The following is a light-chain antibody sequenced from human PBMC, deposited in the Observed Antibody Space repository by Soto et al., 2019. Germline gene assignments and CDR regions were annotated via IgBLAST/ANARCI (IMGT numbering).Light chain of an antibody. CDR3: CSYAGSSTPLI. Sequence: QSALTQPASVSGSPGQSITISCLGTNNNFGSYNLVSWYQQHPGKAPKLMIYEVSKRPSGVSNRFSGSKSGNTASLTISGLQAEDVADYYCCSYAGSSTPLIFGTGTKVTVL. CDR1: NNNFGSYNL. V-gene: IGLV2-23*02. J-gene: IGLJ1*01. CDR2: EVS.